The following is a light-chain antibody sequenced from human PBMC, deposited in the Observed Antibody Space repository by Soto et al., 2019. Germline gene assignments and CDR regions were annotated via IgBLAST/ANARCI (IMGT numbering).Light chain of an antibody. CDR2: KAS. CDR1: QTISSW. Sequence: DIQMTQSPSTLSGSVGDRVTITCRASQTISSWLAWYQQKPGKAPKLLIYKASTLKSGVPSRFSGSGSGTEFTLTISGLQTADFATYYCQQYDTYWTFGQGTKV. CDR3: QQYDTYWT. V-gene: IGKV1-5*03. J-gene: IGKJ1*01.